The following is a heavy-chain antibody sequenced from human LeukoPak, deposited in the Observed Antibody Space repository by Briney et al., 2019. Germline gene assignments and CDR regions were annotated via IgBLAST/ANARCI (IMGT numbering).Heavy chain of an antibody. J-gene: IGHJ4*02. V-gene: IGHV3-21*04. CDR2: ISYTGTYI. D-gene: IGHD1-26*01. CDR1: GFTFSCYA. Sequence: PGGSLRLSCVASGFTFSCYAMNWVRQAPGKGLEWVSSISYTGTYIYYADSVKGRFTISRDNAQNSLYLQMNSLRAEDTAIYYCVRDRGTYRPIDYWGQGTLVTVSS. CDR3: VRDRGTYRPIDY.